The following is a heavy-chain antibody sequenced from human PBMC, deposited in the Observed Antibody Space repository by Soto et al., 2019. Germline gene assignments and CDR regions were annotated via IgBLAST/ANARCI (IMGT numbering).Heavy chain of an antibody. V-gene: IGHV1-69*02. CDR2: IIPILGIA. J-gene: IGHJ2*01. CDR1: GGTFSSYT. D-gene: IGHD4-17*01. CDR3: ARTTVTAWYFDL. Sequence: VQLVQSGAEVKKPGSSVKVSCKASGGTFSSYTISWVRQAPGQGLEWMGRIIPILGIANYAQKFQGRVTIPAEKATSTAYMELSSLRSEETAVYYCARTTVTAWYFDLWGRGTLVTVSS.